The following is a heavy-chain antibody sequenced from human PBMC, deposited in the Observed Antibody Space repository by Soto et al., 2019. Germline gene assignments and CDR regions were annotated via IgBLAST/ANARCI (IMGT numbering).Heavy chain of an antibody. V-gene: IGHV3-33*01. D-gene: IGHD3-10*01. J-gene: IGHJ6*02. CDR3: ARELFYGSGSHDYLYYGMGV. CDR2: IWLDGSKK. Sequence: QVQLVESGGGVVQPGKSLRLSCAASGFSFSSYAMHWVRQAPGKGLQWVALIWLDGSKKYYADSVKGRFTISRDSSNNSLHLQMISLRAEDMVVYYWARELFYGSGSHDYLYYGMGVWGQGATVTGSS. CDR1: GFSFSSYA.